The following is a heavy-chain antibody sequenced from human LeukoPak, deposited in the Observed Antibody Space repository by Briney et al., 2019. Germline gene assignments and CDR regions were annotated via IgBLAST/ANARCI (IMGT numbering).Heavy chain of an antibody. D-gene: IGHD3-22*01. CDR2: INPGDCDT. Sequence: GESLKISCKTSGYRFTSYWIGWVRQMPGKGPEWMGIINPGDCDTRYSPSFQGQVPISADQSICTANLQWSSLKASDTAMYYCVRQPPGVYDTTQNWFDPWGQGTLVTVSS. V-gene: IGHV5-51*01. J-gene: IGHJ5*02. CDR1: GYRFTSYW. CDR3: VRQPPGVYDTTQNWFDP.